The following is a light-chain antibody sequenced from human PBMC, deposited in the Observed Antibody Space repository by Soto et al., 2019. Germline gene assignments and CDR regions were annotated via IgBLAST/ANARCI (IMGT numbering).Light chain of an antibody. CDR1: QGVNTY. CDR2: GPS. V-gene: IGKV3-15*01. Sequence: EIVMTQSPATLSVSPGERATLFCRASQGVNTYLAWYQQKPGQAPRLLIYGPSIRATGIPARFSGSGSGTEFTLTISRLQSEDFAVYYCQQYYEWPLTFGGGTKVEVK. CDR3: QQYYEWPLT. J-gene: IGKJ4*01.